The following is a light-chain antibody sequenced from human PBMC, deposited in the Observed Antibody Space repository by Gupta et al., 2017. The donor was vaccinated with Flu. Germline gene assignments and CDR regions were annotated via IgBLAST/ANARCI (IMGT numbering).Light chain of an antibody. J-gene: IGLJ1*01. CDR1: TANIGGSS. V-gene: IGLV1-44*01. CDR2: INS. CDR3: SAWEDSLNGYYV. Sequence: TIVCAGSTANIGGSSVNWYHQLPGTATNLLLYINSQRPSGCTARFSGSKSGTSASLAISVLQSEDEGDYYCSAWEDSLNGYYVFGTGTRLTVL.